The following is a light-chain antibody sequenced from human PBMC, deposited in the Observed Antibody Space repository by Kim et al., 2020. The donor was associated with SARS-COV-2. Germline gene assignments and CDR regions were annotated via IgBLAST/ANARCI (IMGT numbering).Light chain of an antibody. CDR2: GAS. Sequence: SPGERAILSCSASQSVSSSSLAWYQQKPGQAPRLLIYGASSRATGIPDRFSGSGSGTDFTLTISRLEPEDFAVYYCQQYGSSPMYTFGQGTKLEI. V-gene: IGKV3-20*01. CDR1: QSVSSSS. CDR3: QQYGSSPMYT. J-gene: IGKJ2*01.